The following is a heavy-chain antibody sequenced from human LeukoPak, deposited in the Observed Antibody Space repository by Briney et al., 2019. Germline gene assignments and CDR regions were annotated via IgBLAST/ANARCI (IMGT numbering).Heavy chain of an antibody. J-gene: IGHJ5*01. Sequence: SETLSLTCTVSGGSITSYYWSWIRQPPGRGLEWIGYIYYTGSTNYNPSLKSRVTISVDTSKNQFSLKLSSVSAADTAVYYCARVVVAAGSNWFDSWARAPWSPSPQ. D-gene: IGHD2-15*01. V-gene: IGHV4-59*01. CDR3: ARVVVAAGSNWFDS. CDR1: GGSITSYY. CDR2: IYYTGST.